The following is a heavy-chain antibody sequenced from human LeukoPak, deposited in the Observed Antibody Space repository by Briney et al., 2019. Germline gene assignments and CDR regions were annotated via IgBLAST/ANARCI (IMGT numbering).Heavy chain of an antibody. CDR3: AKGTLQQLDY. CDR2: ITGNGGYT. D-gene: IGHD1-1*01. J-gene: IGHJ4*02. V-gene: IGHV3-23*01. CDR1: GFTFSNYA. Sequence: GGSLRLSCAASGFTFSNYAMNWVRQAPGKGLEWVSGITGNGGYTYYADSVKGRFTISRDNSRSTLYLQINSPRAEDTAIYYCAKGTLQQLDYWGQGTLVTVSS.